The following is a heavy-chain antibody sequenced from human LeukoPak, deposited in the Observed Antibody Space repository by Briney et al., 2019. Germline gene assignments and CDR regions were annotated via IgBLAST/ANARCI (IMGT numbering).Heavy chain of an antibody. CDR2: MNPNSGDT. Sequence: ASVKVSCKASGYTFTSYDIHWVRQATRQGLEWMGWMNPNSGDTDYAQKFQGRVTMTEDTSTDTAYMEVTSLRSEDTAVYYCATSPVQWIQSWFVTWGQGSLVTVSS. J-gene: IGHJ5*02. CDR3: ATSPVQWIQSWFVT. V-gene: IGHV1-8*02. D-gene: IGHD5-18*01. CDR1: GYTFTSYD.